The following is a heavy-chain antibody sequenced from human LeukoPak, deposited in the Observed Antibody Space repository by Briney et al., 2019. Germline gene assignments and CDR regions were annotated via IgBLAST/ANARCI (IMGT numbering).Heavy chain of an antibody. J-gene: IGHJ6*03. Sequence: GGSLRLSCAASGFTFSSYSMNWVRQAPGKGLEWVSSISSSSSYIYYADSVKGRFTISRDNAKNSLYLQMNSLRAEDTAVYYCARSDEACNYSNSLCYYYMDVWGKGTTVTVSS. CDR3: ARSDEACNYSNSLCYYYMDV. CDR1: GFTFSSYS. D-gene: IGHD4-11*01. CDR2: ISSSSSYI. V-gene: IGHV3-21*01.